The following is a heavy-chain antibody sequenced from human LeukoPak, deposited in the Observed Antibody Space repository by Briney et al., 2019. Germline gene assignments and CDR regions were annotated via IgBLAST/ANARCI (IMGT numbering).Heavy chain of an antibody. CDR1: GFTFNNYW. CDR2: INNDGSSA. CDR3: ARRGTGHGMDV. V-gene: IGHV3-74*01. D-gene: IGHD1-1*01. J-gene: IGHJ6*02. Sequence: GGSLRLSCAASGFTFNNYWVHWVRQVPGKGLVWVSRINNDGSSASYVDSVKGRFTISRDNAKNTLFLQMNSLRAEDTAVYYCARRGTGHGMDVWGQGTTVIVSS.